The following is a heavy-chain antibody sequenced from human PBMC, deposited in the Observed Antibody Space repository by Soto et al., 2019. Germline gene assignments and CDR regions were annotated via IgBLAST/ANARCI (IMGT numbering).Heavy chain of an antibody. V-gene: IGHV1-18*01. CDR1: GYTFTSYG. CDR3: ARDYPRITMIRGREFDY. Sequence: EASVKVSCKESGYTFTSYGISWVRQAPGQGLEWMGWISAYNGNTNYAQKLQGRVTMTTDTSTSTAYMELRSLRSDDTAVYYCARDYPRITMIRGREFDYWGQGTLVTVSS. J-gene: IGHJ4*02. CDR2: ISAYNGNT. D-gene: IGHD3-10*01.